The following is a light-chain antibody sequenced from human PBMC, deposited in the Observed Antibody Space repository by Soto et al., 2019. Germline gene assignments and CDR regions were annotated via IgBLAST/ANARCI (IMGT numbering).Light chain of an antibody. Sequence: EIVMTQSPATLSVSPGERATLSCRASQSVGSDLAWYQQKPGQAPRLLIYGASTRATGIPARFSGSGSGTEFTLTISSLQSEDFAVYYCQQYGSSPLTFGGGTKVDIK. CDR1: QSVGSD. V-gene: IGKV3-15*01. J-gene: IGKJ4*01. CDR3: QQYGSSPLT. CDR2: GAS.